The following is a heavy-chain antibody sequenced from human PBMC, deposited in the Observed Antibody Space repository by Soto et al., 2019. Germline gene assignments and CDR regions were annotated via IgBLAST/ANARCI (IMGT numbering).Heavy chain of an antibody. CDR1: GYTLTELS. J-gene: IGHJ6*02. CDR3: ATAPSDGDYPTDHYYYGMDV. Sequence: ASVKVSCKVSGYTLTELSMHWVRQAPGKGLEWMGGFDPEDGETIYAQKFQGRVTMTEDTSTDTAYMELSSLRSEDTAVYYCATAPSDGDYPTDHYYYGMDVWGQGTTVTVSS. CDR2: FDPEDGET. V-gene: IGHV1-24*01. D-gene: IGHD4-17*01.